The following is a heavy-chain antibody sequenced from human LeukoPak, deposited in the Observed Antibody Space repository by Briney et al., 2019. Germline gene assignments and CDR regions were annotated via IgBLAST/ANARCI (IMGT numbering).Heavy chain of an antibody. D-gene: IGHD4-11*01. CDR1: GFTLSSYA. CDR3: AKELFTVTTYYPFDY. CDR2: ISYDGSNK. V-gene: IGHV3-30*04. Sequence: PGGSLRLSCAASGFTLSSYAMHWVRQAPGKGLEWVAVISYDGSNKYYADSVKGRFTISRDNSKNTLYLQMNSLRAEDTAVYYCAKELFTVTTYYPFDYWGQGTLVTVSS. J-gene: IGHJ4*02.